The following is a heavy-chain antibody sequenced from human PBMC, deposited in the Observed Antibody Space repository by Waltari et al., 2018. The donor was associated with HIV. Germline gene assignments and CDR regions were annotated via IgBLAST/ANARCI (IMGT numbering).Heavy chain of an antibody. J-gene: IGHJ5*02. CDR1: GFNFSTHA. CDR3: AKDVPASVVVTTRAYFDP. Sequence: VQLVVSGGGLVRPGECLRPPCVASGFNFSTHALTWVRQSPTKGLEWLSLISGSGRTTHYADSVKGRFTISRDNSKNTLYLQMNRLSAEDTAIYYCAKDVPASVVVTTRAYFDPWGQGTLVTVSS. V-gene: IGHV3-23*04. D-gene: IGHD2-21*02. CDR2: ISGSGRTT.